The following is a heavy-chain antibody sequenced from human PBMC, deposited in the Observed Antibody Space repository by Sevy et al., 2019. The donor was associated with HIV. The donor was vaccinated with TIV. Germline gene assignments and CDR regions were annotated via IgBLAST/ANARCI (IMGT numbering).Heavy chain of an antibody. CDR1: EFTFSSHA. Sequence: GGSLRLSCTASEFTFSSHAVAWVRQAPGKGLEWVSAISGSGENTHYADSVKGRCTISRDNFKNTLYLQMNSLRAEDTALYYCARDGRGIGAFDIWGQGTMVTVSS. V-gene: IGHV3-23*01. J-gene: IGHJ3*02. CDR3: ARDGRGIGAFDI. CDR2: ISGSGENT. D-gene: IGHD1-26*01.